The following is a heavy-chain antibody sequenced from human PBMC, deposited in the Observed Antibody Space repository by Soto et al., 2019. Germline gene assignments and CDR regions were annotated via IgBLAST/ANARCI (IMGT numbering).Heavy chain of an antibody. CDR1: GGTFSSYA. Sequence: SVKVSCKASGGTFSSYAISWVRQAPGQGLEWMGGIIPIFGTANYAQKFQGRVTITADESTSTAYMELSSLRSEDTAVYYCARDPACSGGSCYIDYCMDVWGQGTTVTVSS. D-gene: IGHD2-15*01. J-gene: IGHJ6*02. CDR2: IIPIFGTA. V-gene: IGHV1-69*13. CDR3: ARDPACSGGSCYIDYCMDV.